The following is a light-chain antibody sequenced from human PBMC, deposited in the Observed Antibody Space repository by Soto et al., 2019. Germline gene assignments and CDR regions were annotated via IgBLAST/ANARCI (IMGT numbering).Light chain of an antibody. CDR2: LGS. CDR1: QSLLHSNGYNY. V-gene: IGKV2-28*01. J-gene: IGKJ1*01. CDR3: MQGLQTRT. Sequence: DIVMTQSPLSLPVTPGEPASISCRSSQSLLHSNGYNYLDRYLQKPGQSPQLLIYLGSHRASGVPDRFSGSASGTDFTLKISRVEAEDVGVYYCMQGLQTRTFGQGTKVDIK.